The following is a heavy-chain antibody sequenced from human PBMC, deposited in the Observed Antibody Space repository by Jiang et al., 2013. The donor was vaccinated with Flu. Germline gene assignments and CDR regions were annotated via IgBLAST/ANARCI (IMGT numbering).Heavy chain of an antibody. V-gene: IGHV6-1*01. Sequence: SVSSTNAAWNWIRQSPSRGLEWLGRTYYRSKWYNDYAVSVKSRIAINPDTSKNQFSLQLNSVTPEDTAVYYCARGVGSYFDYWGQGSLVTVSS. J-gene: IGHJ4*02. D-gene: IGHD1-26*01. CDR2: TYYRSKWYN. CDR3: ARGVGSYFDY. CDR1: SVSSTNAA.